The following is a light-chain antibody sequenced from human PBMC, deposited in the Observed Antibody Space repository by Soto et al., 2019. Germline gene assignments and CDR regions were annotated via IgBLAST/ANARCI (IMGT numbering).Light chain of an antibody. CDR3: SSYTRNSVV. CDR1: SSDVGSYNR. J-gene: IGLJ2*01. Sequence: QSALTQPPSVSGSPGQSVTISCTGTSSDVGSYNRVSWYQQPPGTAPKLMIYEVTNRPSGVPDRFSGSKSGNTASLTISGLQAEDEADYYCSSYTRNSVVFGGGTKVTVL. CDR2: EVT. V-gene: IGLV2-18*02.